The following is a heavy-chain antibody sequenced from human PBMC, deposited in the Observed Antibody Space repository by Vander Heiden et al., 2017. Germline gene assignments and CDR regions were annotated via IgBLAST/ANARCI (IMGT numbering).Heavy chain of an antibody. J-gene: IGHJ4*02. CDR3: AKAYDYGDSNFDH. D-gene: IGHD4-17*01. CDR1: GPSIGDYY. Sequence: QVQLQASGPGLVKPSETLSLTCPDPGPSIGDYYWTWTRQAAGKGLEWIGRISASGDTDYNPSLKSRLTVSLDTSKNQFSLRLISVTAADTAVYYGAKAYDYGDSNFDHWGQGTLVTVSS. V-gene: IGHV4-4*07. CDR2: ISASGDT.